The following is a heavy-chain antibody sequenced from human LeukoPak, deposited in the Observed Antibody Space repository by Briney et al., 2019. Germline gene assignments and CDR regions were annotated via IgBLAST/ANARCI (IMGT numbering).Heavy chain of an antibody. Sequence: GASVKVSCKASGGTFSSYAISWVRQAPGQGLEWMGRIIPILGIANYAQKFQGRVTITADKSTSTAYMELSSLRSEDTAVYYCARDLLWFGDLSRGTYFDYWGQGTLVTVSS. CDR2: IIPILGIA. V-gene: IGHV1-69*04. CDR1: GGTFSSYA. CDR3: ARDLLWFGDLSRGTYFDY. J-gene: IGHJ4*02. D-gene: IGHD3-10*01.